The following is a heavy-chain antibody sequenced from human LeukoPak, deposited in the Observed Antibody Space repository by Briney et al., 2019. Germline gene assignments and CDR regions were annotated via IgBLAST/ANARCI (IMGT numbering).Heavy chain of an antibody. V-gene: IGHV3-23*01. CDR1: GFTYGTYA. Sequence: GGSLRLSCAASGFTYGTYAVSWVRQAPGKGLDWVSAISDNGAATYYADSVRGRFTVSRDNSINTVYLQMNSLRAEDTAVYYCAREHSGYSSSWTPRGLDYWGQGTLVTVSS. D-gene: IGHD6-13*01. CDR3: AREHSGYSSSWTPRGLDY. CDR2: ISDNGAAT. J-gene: IGHJ4*02.